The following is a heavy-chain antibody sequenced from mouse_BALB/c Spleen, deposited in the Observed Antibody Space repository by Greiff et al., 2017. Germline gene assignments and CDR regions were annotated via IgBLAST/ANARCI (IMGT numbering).Heavy chain of an antibody. CDR3: ARLNYDYYYFDY. V-gene: IGHV5-6*01. CDR1: GFTFSSYA. D-gene: IGHD2-4*01. J-gene: IGHJ2*01. CDR2: ISSGGSYT. Sequence: EVQLVESGGGLVKPGGSLKLSCAASGFTFSSYAMSWVRQTPDKRLEWVATISSGGSYTYYPDSVKGRFTISRDNAKNALYLQMSSLKSEDTAMYYCARLNYDYYYFDYWGQGTTLTVSS.